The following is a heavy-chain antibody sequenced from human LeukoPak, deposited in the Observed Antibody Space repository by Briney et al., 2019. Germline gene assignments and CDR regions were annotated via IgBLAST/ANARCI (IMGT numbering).Heavy chain of an antibody. J-gene: IGHJ5*02. CDR1: GDSISSCY. V-gene: IGHV4-59*01. CDR2: IYYSGST. Sequence: SETLSLTCTVSGDSISSCYWSWIRQPPGKGLEWIGYIYYSGSTKYNPSLKSRVTISVDTSKNQFSLKLNSVTAADTAVYYCARGGAGNCGGACYPNWFDPWGQGTLVTVSS. CDR3: ARGGAGNCGGACYPNWFDP. D-gene: IGHD2-21*02.